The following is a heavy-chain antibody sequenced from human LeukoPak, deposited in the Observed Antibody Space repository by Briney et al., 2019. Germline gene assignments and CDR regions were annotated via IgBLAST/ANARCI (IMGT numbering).Heavy chain of an antibody. J-gene: IGHJ4*02. CDR3: ARVRGSGWYEDYFDD. Sequence: GGSLRLSCASSGFTFSSYWMSGVRQPPGKGLEWVANIKQGGSEKYYVDSVKGRFTISRDNAKNSLYLQMNSLRAEDTAVYYSARVRGSGWYEDYFDDWGQGTLVTVSS. V-gene: IGHV3-7*01. D-gene: IGHD6-19*01. CDR1: GFTFSSYW. CDR2: IKQGGSEK.